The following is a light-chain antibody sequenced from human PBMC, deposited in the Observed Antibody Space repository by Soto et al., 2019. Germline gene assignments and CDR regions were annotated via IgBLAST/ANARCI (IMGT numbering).Light chain of an antibody. CDR3: MQALQTPAT. J-gene: IGKJ1*01. CDR1: QSLLHSNGYNY. Sequence: DIVMTQSPLSLPVTPGEPASISCRSSQSLLHSNGYNYLDWYLQKPGQSPQLLIYLGSNRASGGPDRFSDSGSGTDFTLKISRVEAEDVGVYYCMQALQTPATFGQGTKVEIK. CDR2: LGS. V-gene: IGKV2-28*01.